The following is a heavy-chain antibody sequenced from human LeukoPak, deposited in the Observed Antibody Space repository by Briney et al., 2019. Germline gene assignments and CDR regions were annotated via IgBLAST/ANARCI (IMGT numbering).Heavy chain of an antibody. J-gene: IGHJ6*03. CDR3: ARGSGAFYYYYYMDV. D-gene: IGHD6-19*01. CDR1: GGSICSHY. V-gene: IGHV4-59*11. CDR2: IYYSGST. Sequence: SETLSLTCTVSGGSICSHYWSWIRQPPGKGLEWIGYIYYSGSTNYNPSLKSRVTISVDTSKNQFSLKLSSVTAADTAAYYCARGSGAFYYYYYMDVWGKGTTVTVSS.